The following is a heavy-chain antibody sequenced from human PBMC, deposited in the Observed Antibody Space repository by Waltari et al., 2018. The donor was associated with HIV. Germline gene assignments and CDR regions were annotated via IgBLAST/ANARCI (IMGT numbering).Heavy chain of an antibody. Sequence: QVTLRESGPALVKPTQTLTLTCSFSGFSLSTSGMCVGWIRQPPGKALEWLALLDWDDDKYYSTSLKTRLTISKDTSKTQVVLTMTNMDPVDTATYYCARIRTYTSGVYDSWGQGILVTVSS. CDR1: GFSLSTSGMC. D-gene: IGHD6-19*01. CDR3: ARIRTYTSGVYDS. J-gene: IGHJ4*02. CDR2: LDWDDDK. V-gene: IGHV2-70*13.